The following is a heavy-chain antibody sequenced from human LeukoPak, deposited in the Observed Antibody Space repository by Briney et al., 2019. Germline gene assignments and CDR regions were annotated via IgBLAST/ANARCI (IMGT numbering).Heavy chain of an antibody. D-gene: IGHD6-6*01. CDR3: AKSGTYSSSSGYIDS. V-gene: IGHV3-9*01. J-gene: IGHJ4*02. CDR2: ISWNSGNV. Sequence: SGGSLRLSCAASGFTFKNYAMHWVRQAPGKGLEWVSSISWNSGNVDYADSVKGRFTLSRDDAKNSPYLQMSSLRAEDTALYYCAKSGTYSSSSGYIDSWGQGTLVTVSS. CDR1: GFTFKNYA.